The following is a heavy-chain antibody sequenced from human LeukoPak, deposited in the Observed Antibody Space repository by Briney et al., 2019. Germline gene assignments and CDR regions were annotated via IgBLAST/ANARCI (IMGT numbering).Heavy chain of an antibody. CDR2: IYSGGST. Sequence: GGSLRLSCAASGFTVSSNYMSWVRQAPGKGLEWVSVIYSGGSTYYADSVKGRFTISRHNSKNTLYLQMNSLRAEDTAVYYCARVKFFAARYSSSWYFDYWGQGTLVTVSS. CDR1: GFTVSSNY. V-gene: IGHV3-53*04. D-gene: IGHD6-13*01. CDR3: ARVKFFAARYSSSWYFDY. J-gene: IGHJ4*02.